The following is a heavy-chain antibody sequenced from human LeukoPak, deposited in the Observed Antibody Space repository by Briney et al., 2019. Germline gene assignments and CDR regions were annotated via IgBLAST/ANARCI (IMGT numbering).Heavy chain of an antibody. CDR1: GGSISSSSYY. J-gene: IGHJ4*02. CDR2: IYYSGST. Sequence: PSETLSLTCTVSGGSISSSSYYWVWIRQPPGQGLEWIGSIYYSGSTYYNPSLKSRVTISVDTSKNQFSLKLSSVTAADTAVYYCARHVRLGSIVGATGPDSDYWGQGTLVTVSS. V-gene: IGHV4-39*01. D-gene: IGHD1-26*01. CDR3: ARHVRLGSIVGATGPDSDY.